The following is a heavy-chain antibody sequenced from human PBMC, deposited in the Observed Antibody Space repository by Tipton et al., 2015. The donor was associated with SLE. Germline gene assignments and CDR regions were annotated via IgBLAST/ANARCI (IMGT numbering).Heavy chain of an antibody. D-gene: IGHD3-10*01. CDR1: GGALLTFY. V-gene: IGHV4-4*07. CDR2: IYSSGRT. CDR3: ARDTAQYGSGDGAFEI. J-gene: IGHJ3*02. Sequence: TLSLTCPVSGGALLTFYLSWFRQSSGKGLEWIGRIYSSGRTNYNPSLKSRVTMSVDTSRKQFSLKLTSVTAADTAVYYCARDTAQYGSGDGAFEIWGQGTMVTVSS.